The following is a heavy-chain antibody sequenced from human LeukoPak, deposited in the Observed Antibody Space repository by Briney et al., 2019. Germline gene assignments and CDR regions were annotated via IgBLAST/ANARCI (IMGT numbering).Heavy chain of an antibody. CDR3: AKRSYGDYDDYYYYMDV. V-gene: IGHV3-23*01. D-gene: IGHD4-17*01. Sequence: PGGSLRLSCAASGFTFSSYAMAWVRQAPGKGLEWVSGINGSGGRTYYADSVKGRFTISRDNSKNTLYLQMNSLRAEDTAVYYCAKRSYGDYDDYYYYMDVWGKGTTVTVSS. CDR1: GFTFSSYA. CDR2: INGSGGRT. J-gene: IGHJ6*03.